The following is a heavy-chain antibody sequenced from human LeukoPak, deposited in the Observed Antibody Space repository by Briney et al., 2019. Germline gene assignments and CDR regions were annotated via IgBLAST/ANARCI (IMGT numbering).Heavy chain of an antibody. Sequence: GGSLRLSCAVSGFIFSSSAMSWVRQAPGRGLEWVSAISGGGDDTSYADSARGRFTVSRDNSKNTLYLQMNSLRAEDTAVYYCAKDSRESSGHFPYYYYYHYGLDVWGQGTTVTVSS. CDR3: AKDSRESSGHFPYYYYYHYGLDV. J-gene: IGHJ6*02. V-gene: IGHV3-23*01. CDR2: ISGGGDDT. CDR1: GFIFSSSA. D-gene: IGHD3-22*01.